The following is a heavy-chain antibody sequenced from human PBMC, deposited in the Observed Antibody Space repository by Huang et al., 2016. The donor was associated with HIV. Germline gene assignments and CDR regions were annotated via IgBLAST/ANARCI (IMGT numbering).Heavy chain of an antibody. J-gene: IGHJ5*02. V-gene: IGHV4-59*02. D-gene: IGHD6-19*01. Sequence: QVRLQESGPGLVKPSETLSLNCTVSGDSVSSHYWGWIRHPPGKGLEWIGTVYDSGTTKYNPRLKSRITISVETSKNGISLKITSGRAADTAMYFCVRDQGRLAVGGIDNWFDPWGQGALVTVSS. CDR1: GDSVSSHY. CDR3: VRDQGRLAVGGIDNWFDP. CDR2: VYDSGTT.